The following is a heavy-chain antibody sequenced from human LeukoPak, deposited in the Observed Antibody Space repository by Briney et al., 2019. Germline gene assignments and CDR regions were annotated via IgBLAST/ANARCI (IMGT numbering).Heavy chain of an antibody. V-gene: IGHV3-23*01. CDR2: ISGSGGST. CDR1: GFTFSSYA. Sequence: PGGSLRLSCAASGFTFSSYATSWVRQAPGKGLEWVSAISGSGGSTYYADSVKGRFTISGDNSKNTLYLQMNSLRAEDTAVYYCAEPEGGYYDIRPDWGQGTVVTVSS. D-gene: IGHD3-22*01. J-gene: IGHJ4*02. CDR3: AEPEGGYYDIRPD.